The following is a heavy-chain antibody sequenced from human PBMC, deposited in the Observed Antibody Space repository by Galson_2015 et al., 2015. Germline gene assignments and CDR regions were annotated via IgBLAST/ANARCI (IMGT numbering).Heavy chain of an antibody. Sequence: SVKVSCKASGYTLTSHYIHWLRQTPGQGLEWMGIINPNGGSTLYARKFQGRVSMTRATSTSTVNMELSRLTSKDTAVYFCARGHMGGPYDFWGGYLTSRTTDHSNFYMDVWGAGTTVTVSS. CDR3: ARGHMGGPYDFWGGYLTSRTTDHSNFYMDV. CDR2: INPNGGST. CDR1: GYTLTSHY. J-gene: IGHJ6*03. D-gene: IGHD3-3*01. V-gene: IGHV1-46*01.